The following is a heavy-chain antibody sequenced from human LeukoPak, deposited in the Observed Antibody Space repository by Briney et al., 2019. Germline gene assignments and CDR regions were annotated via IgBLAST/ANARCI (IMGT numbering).Heavy chain of an antibody. J-gene: IGHJ6*02. D-gene: IGHD3-3*01. CDR1: GFTFSNAW. Sequence: GGSLRLSCAASGFTFSNAWMNWVRQAPGKGLEWVGRIKSKTDGGTTDYAAPVKGRFTISRDDSKNTLYLQMNSLKTEDTAVYYCTTQYGHYDLWSGYYYYYGMDVWGQGTTVTVSS. CDR3: TTQYGHYDLWSGYYYYYGMDV. V-gene: IGHV3-15*07. CDR2: IKSKTDGGTT.